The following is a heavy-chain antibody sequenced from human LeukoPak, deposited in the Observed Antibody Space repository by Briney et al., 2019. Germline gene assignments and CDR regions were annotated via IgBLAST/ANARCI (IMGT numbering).Heavy chain of an antibody. Sequence: SVRVSCKASGGTFSSYAISWVRQAPGQGLEWMGRIIPILGIANYAQKFQGRVTITADKSTSTAYMELSSLRSEDTAVYYCARDQGIAAAGQCRRFCWFDPWGQGTLVTVSS. V-gene: IGHV1-69*04. J-gene: IGHJ5*02. D-gene: IGHD6-13*01. CDR3: ARDQGIAAAGQCRRFCWFDP. CDR1: GGTFSSYA. CDR2: IIPILGIA.